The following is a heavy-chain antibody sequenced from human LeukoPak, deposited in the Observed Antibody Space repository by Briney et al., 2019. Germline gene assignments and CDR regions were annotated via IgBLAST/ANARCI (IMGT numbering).Heavy chain of an antibody. V-gene: IGHV3-23*01. Sequence: GGSLRLSCAASGFTFSSYAMSLVRQAPGKGLEWVSAISGSGGSTYYADSVKGRFTISRDNSKNTLYLQMNSLRAEDTAVYYCAKEDYYDSSGYPGSVDYWGQGTLVTVSS. D-gene: IGHD3-22*01. J-gene: IGHJ4*02. CDR2: ISGSGGST. CDR1: GFTFSSYA. CDR3: AKEDYYDSSGYPGSVDY.